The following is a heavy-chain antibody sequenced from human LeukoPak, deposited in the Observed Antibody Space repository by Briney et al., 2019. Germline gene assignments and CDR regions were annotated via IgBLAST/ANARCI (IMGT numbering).Heavy chain of an antibody. Sequence: TSETLSLTCTVSGGSISSYYWSWIRQPPGKGLEWIGYIYYSGSTNYNPSLKSRVTISVDTSKNQFSLKLSSVTAADTAVYYCARRLRLKNPGGDAFDIWGQGTVVTVSS. CDR1: GGSISSYY. J-gene: IGHJ3*02. CDR3: ARRLRLKNPGGDAFDI. V-gene: IGHV4-59*08. CDR2: IYYSGST. D-gene: IGHD5/OR15-5a*01.